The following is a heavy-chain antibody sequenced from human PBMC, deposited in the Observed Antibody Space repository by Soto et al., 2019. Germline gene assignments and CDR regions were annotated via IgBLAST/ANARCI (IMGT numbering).Heavy chain of an antibody. V-gene: IGHV1-18*01. J-gene: IGHJ4*02. CDR3: ASSLLVGYGLEGESD. CDR2: ISAYNGNT. Sequence: QVQLVQSGAEVKKPGASVKVSCKASGYTFTSYGISWVRQAPGQGLAWMGWISAYNGNTNYAQKLQGRDTMTTDTSTSTAYMELRSLRSDDTAVYYCASSLLVGYGLEGESDWGQGTLVTVSS. CDR1: GYTFTSYG. D-gene: IGHD5-18*01.